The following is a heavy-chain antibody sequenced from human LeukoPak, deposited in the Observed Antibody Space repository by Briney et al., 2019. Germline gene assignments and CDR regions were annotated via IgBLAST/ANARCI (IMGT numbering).Heavy chain of an antibody. CDR2: IYHSGSI. CDR3: ARDSSGWSYNWFDP. CDR1: GYSISSGYY. J-gene: IGHJ5*02. Sequence: SETLSLTCTVSGYSISSGYYWGWIRQPPGKGLEWIGSIYHSGSIYYNPSLKSRVTISVDTSKNQFSLKLSSVTAADTAVYYCARDSSGWSYNWFDPWGQGTLVTVSS. D-gene: IGHD6-19*01. V-gene: IGHV4-38-2*02.